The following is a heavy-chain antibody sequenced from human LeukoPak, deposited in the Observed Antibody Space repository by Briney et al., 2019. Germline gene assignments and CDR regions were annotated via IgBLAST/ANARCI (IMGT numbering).Heavy chain of an antibody. CDR3: ARALLVVVPCNDY. CDR2: INHSGST. V-gene: IGHV4-34*01. Sequence: PSETLSLTCAVYGGSFSGYYRSWIRQPPGKGLEWIGEINHSGSTNYNPSLKSRVTISVDTSKNQFSLKLSSVTAADTAVYYCARALLVVVPCNDYWGQGTLVTVSS. CDR1: GGSFSGYY. J-gene: IGHJ4*02. D-gene: IGHD2-2*01.